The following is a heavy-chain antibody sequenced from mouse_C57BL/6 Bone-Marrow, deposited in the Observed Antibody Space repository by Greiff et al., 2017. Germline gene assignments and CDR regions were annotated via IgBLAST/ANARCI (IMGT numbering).Heavy chain of an antibody. CDR2: INPSNGGT. V-gene: IGHV1-53*01. Sequence: QVQLQQPGTELVKPGASVKLSCKASGYTFTSYWMHWVKQRPGQGLEWIGNINPSNGGTNYNEKFKSKATLTVDKPSSTAYMQLSSLTSQDTAVYYCEREDYYGSSPYYVDYWGQGTTLTVSS. J-gene: IGHJ2*01. D-gene: IGHD1-1*01. CDR3: EREDYYGSSPYYVDY. CDR1: GYTFTSYW.